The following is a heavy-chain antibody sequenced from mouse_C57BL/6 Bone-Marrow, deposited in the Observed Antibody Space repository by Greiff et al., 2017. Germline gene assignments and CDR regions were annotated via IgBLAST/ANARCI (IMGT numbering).Heavy chain of an antibody. V-gene: IGHV1-50*01. D-gene: IGHD1-1*01. CDR3: AREGYYGSSYWYFYV. CDR1: GYTFTSYW. Sequence: QVQLQQPGAELVKPGASVKLSCKASGYTFTSYWMQWVNQRPGQGLEWIGEIDPSDSYTNYNQKFKGKATLTVDKSSSTAYMQRSRLTSEDSAVYYCAREGYYGSSYWYFYVWGTGTTVTVSS. CDR2: IDPSDSYT. J-gene: IGHJ1*03.